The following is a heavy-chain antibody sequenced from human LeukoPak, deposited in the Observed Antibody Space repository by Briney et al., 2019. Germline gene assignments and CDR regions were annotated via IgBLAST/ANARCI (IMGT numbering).Heavy chain of an antibody. V-gene: IGHV3-21*01. J-gene: IGHJ4*02. CDR2: ISSSSSYI. D-gene: IGHD3-22*01. CDR3: ARDYSSGYPDFDY. CDR1: GFTFSSYS. Sequence: GGSRRLSYAASGFTFSSYSMNWVRQAPGKGLEWVSSISSSSSYIYYADSVKGRFTISRDNAKNSLYLQMNSLRAEDTAVYYCARDYSSGYPDFDYWGQGTPVTVSS.